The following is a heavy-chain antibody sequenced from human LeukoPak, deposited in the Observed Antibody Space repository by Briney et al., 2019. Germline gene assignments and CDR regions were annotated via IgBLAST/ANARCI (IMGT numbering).Heavy chain of an antibody. CDR3: ARGYSRAAFDI. CDR2: ISSTGGTI. D-gene: IGHD2-15*01. V-gene: IGHV3-48*01. Sequence: GGSLRLSRVASGFTFRNYLMNWVRQAPGKGLEWVSFISSTGGTIYYADSVKGRFTVSRDNDKNSLLLQMNSLRAEDTALYYCARGYSRAAFDIWGQGTMVTVSS. CDR1: GFTFRNYL. J-gene: IGHJ3*02.